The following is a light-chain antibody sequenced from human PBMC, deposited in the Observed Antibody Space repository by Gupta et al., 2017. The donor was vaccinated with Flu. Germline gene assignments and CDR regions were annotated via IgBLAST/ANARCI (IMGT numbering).Light chain of an antibody. V-gene: IGLV3-21*02. Sequence: SSVLTPPPSVSVAPGQSTTIAWGGNNFGSKSVHWYQQKPGQAPVLVVHDDSDRPSGIPARFSGAKSGNTATLTINRVEAGDEADYYCQVWDTTSDHLVMFGGGTKLTVL. CDR2: DDS. CDR1: NFGSKS. CDR3: QVWDTTSDHLVM. J-gene: IGLJ3*02.